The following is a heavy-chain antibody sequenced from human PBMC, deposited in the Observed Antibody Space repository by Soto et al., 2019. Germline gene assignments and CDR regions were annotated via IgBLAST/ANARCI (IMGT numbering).Heavy chain of an antibody. J-gene: IGHJ4*02. CDR1: GYTFTGYY. D-gene: IGHD3-10*01. CDR2: INPNSGGT. V-gene: IGHV1-2*04. Sequence: WASVKVSCKASGYTFTGYYMHWVRQAPGQGLEWMGWINPNSGGTNYAQKFQGWVTMTRDTSISTAYMELSRLRSDDTAVYYCARDRDYYDFDYWGQGTLVTVSS. CDR3: ARDRDYYDFDY.